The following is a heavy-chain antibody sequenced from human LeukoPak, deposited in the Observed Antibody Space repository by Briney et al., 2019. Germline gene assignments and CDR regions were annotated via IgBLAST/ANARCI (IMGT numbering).Heavy chain of an antibody. CDR2: IYLYGTT. J-gene: IGHJ6*02. V-gene: IGHV4-4*02. Sequence: PSETLSLTSSVSIGSISSSKWWSWVRQSPVKGLERVGEIYLYGTTNYNPSFTSRVTMSVDRSRNQFSLKLTSVTAADTAVYYCARQKWEQQGRDYYFNGLDVWGPGTTVIVSS. CDR3: ARQKWEQQGRDYYFNGLDV. D-gene: IGHD1/OR15-1a*01. CDR1: IGSISSSKW.